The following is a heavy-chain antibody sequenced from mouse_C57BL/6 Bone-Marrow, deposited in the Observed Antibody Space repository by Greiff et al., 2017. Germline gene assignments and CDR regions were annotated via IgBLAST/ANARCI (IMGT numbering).Heavy chain of an antibody. CDR1: GFTFSSYT. J-gene: IGHJ2*01. D-gene: IGHD4-1*01. CDR2: ISGGGGNT. Sequence: EVQLVESGGGLVKPGGSLKLSCAASGFTFSSYTMSWVRQTPEKRLEWVATISGGGGNTYYPDSVKGRFTISRDNAKNTLYLQMSSLRSEDTALYYCARRNCPSSYYLDYWGQGTTLTVSS. V-gene: IGHV5-9*01. CDR3: ARRNCPSSYYLDY.